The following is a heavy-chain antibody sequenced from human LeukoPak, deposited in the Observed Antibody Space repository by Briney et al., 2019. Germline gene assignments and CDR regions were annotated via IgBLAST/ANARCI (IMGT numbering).Heavy chain of an antibody. J-gene: IGHJ4*02. Sequence: GGSLRLSRVVSGLTFSSYSMSWVRQAPGKGLEWVSGISASGGDTWYPDSVKGRFTISRDNSKNTLFLQMNSLRVEDTAIYYCAKDAAGPEYWGQGTLVTVSS. D-gene: IGHD6-13*01. CDR2: ISASGGDT. CDR3: AKDAAGPEY. V-gene: IGHV3-23*01. CDR1: GLTFSSYS.